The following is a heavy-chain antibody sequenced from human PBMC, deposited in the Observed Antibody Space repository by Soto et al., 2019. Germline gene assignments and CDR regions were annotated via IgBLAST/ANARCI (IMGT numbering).Heavy chain of an antibody. D-gene: IGHD3-9*01. Sequence: PAETLAITFPVSGGSISSSSYYWGWIRQPPVKVLEWIGSIYYSGSTYYNPSLKSRVTISVYTSKNQFSLKLSSVTAADTAVYYCARRTGYGGMDVCGQGTTDT. CDR3: ARRTGYGGMDV. CDR1: GGSISSSSYY. V-gene: IGHV4-39*01. J-gene: IGHJ6*02. CDR2: IYYSGST.